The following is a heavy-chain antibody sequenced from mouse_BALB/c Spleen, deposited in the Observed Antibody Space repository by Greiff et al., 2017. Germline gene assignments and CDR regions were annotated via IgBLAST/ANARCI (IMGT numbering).Heavy chain of an antibody. CDR2: INSNGGST. CDR1: GFTFSSYY. V-gene: IGHV5-6-2*01. D-gene: IGHD2-14*01. CDR3: ARHGYRYDYFDY. Sequence: EVQRVESGGGLVKPGGSLKLSCAASGFTFSSYYMSWVRQTPEKRLELVAAINSNGGSTYYPDTVKGRFTISRDNAKNTLYLQMSSLKSEDTALYYCARHGYRYDYFDYWGQGTTLTVSS. J-gene: IGHJ2*01.